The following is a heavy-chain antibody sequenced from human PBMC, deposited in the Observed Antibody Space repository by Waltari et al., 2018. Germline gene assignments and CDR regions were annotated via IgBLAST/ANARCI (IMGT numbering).Heavy chain of an antibody. J-gene: IGHJ6*02. CDR3: ATHRPGGYGMDV. V-gene: IGHV3-74*01. CDR1: EFTFSTYW. Sequence: EVQLVESGGGLVQPGESLRLSCTASEFTFSTYWMHWVHQAPGKGLVWVLLIDNVGGKITYTDSVKGRFTISRDNAKKTLYLQMNSLRPEDTAVYYCATHRPGGYGMDVWGQGTTVTVSS. D-gene: IGHD2-15*01. CDR2: IDNVGGKI.